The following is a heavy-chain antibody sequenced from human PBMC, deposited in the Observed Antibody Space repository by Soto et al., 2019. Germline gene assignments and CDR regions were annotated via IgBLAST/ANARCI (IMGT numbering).Heavy chain of an antibody. Sequence: SETLSLTCTVSGGSISSSSYYWGWIRQPPGKGLEWIGSIYYSGSTYYNPSLKSRVTISVDTSKNQFSLELSSLRSEDTAVYYCATRDPGHYWGQGTLVTVSS. CDR2: IYYSGST. CDR3: ATRDPGHY. J-gene: IGHJ4*02. CDR1: GGSISSSSYY. V-gene: IGHV4-39*07.